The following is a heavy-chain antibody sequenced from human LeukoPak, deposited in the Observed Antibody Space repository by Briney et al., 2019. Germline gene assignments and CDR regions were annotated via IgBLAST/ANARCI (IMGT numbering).Heavy chain of an antibody. J-gene: IGHJ4*02. V-gene: IGHV3-48*01. D-gene: IGHD1-26*01. CDR3: ARDRIKSGSYYFDY. Sequence: GGPLRLSCAASAFTFSDYSMNWVRQAPGKGLEWVSYISGRSSTIYYADPVKGRFTISRDNAKNSMYLQMNSLRAEDTAVYYCARDRIKSGSYYFDYWGQGTLVTVSS. CDR2: ISGRSSTI. CDR1: AFTFSDYS.